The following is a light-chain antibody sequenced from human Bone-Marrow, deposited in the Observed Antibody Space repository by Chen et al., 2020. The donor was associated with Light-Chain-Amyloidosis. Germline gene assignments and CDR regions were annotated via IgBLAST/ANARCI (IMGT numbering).Light chain of an antibody. V-gene: IGKV4-1*01. CDR3: QQYYSVPFT. CDR2: WAA. Sequence: DIVMTQSPDSRPLSLVERAAITSKSSQNLFYHSNNKDYLAWCQQKAGQPPKLLMQWAASRTSGVPDRLSGSGSGTEFTLTISSLQSEDVAVYYCQQYYSVPFTFGPGTKVEIK. J-gene: IGKJ3*01. CDR1: QNLFYHSNNKDY.